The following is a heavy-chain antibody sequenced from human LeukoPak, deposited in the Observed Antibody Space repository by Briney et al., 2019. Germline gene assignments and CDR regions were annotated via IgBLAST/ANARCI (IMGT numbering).Heavy chain of an antibody. D-gene: IGHD1-1*01. CDR1: GGSISSYY. V-gene: IGHV4-59*01. J-gene: IGHJ4*02. Sequence: SETLSLTCTVSGGSISSYYWSWIRQPPGKGLXXIGYIFYSGSTNYNPSLKSRVTISVDTSKNQFSLKLSSVTAADTAVYYCARSRYNWNDVDYWGQGTLVTVSS. CDR3: ARSRYNWNDVDY. CDR2: IFYSGST.